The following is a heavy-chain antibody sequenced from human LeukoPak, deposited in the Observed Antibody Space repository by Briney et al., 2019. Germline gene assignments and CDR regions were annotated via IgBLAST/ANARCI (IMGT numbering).Heavy chain of an antibody. Sequence: GGSLRLSCAASGFTFSTYEMNWVRQAPGKGLEWVGRIKSKTDGGTTDYAAPVKGRFTISRDDSKNTLYVQMNSLKTEDTAVYYCGRKDDHGGVWFDPWGQGTLVTVSS. D-gene: IGHD5-24*01. V-gene: IGHV3-15*01. CDR1: GFTFSTYE. CDR2: IKSKTDGGTT. J-gene: IGHJ5*02. CDR3: GRKDDHGGVWFDP.